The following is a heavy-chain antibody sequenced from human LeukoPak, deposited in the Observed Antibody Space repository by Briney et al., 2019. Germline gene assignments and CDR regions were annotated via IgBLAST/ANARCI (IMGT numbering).Heavy chain of an antibody. CDR2: IYYSGNT. Sequence: PSETLSLNCTVSGGSISSSSNYWGWIRQPPGKGLEWIGSIYYSGNTYYNPSLKSRVTISVDTSKNQFSLKLSSVTAADTAVYYCARGHAVGALFDYWGQGTLVTVSS. J-gene: IGHJ4*02. CDR1: GGSISSSSNY. V-gene: IGHV4-39*01. D-gene: IGHD1-26*01. CDR3: ARGHAVGALFDY.